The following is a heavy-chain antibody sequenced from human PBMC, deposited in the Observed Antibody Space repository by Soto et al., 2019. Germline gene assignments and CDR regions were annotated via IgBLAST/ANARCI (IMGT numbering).Heavy chain of an antibody. J-gene: IGHJ4*02. V-gene: IGHV3-11*01. CDR2: ISSSGSTI. D-gene: IGHD6-6*01. Sequence: GGSLRLSCAASGFTFSDYYMSLILQAPGKGLEWVSYISSSGSTIYYADSVKGRFTISRDNAKNSLYLQMNSLRAEDTAVYYCAKGGIAARHFDYWGQGTLVTVSS. CDR1: GFTFSDYY. CDR3: AKGGIAARHFDY.